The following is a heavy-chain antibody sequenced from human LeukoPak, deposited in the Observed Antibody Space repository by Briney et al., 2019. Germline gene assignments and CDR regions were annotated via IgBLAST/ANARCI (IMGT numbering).Heavy chain of an antibody. V-gene: IGHV4-59*01. CDR2: IYYGGST. CDR1: GGSISSYY. Sequence: SETLSLTCTVSGGSISSYYWSWIRQPPGKGLEWIGYIYYGGSTNYNPSLKSRVTISVDTSKNQFSLKLSSVTAADTAVYYCAREYSSSWYGWFDPWGQGTLVTVSS. CDR3: AREYSSSWYGWFDP. J-gene: IGHJ5*02. D-gene: IGHD6-13*01.